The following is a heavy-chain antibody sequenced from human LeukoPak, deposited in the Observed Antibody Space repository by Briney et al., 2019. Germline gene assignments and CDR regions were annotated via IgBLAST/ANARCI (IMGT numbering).Heavy chain of an antibody. CDR3: ARSARPSRYYYMDV. CDR1: GGSFSGYY. D-gene: IGHD6-6*01. Sequence: PSETLSLTCAVYGGSFSGYYWSWIRQPPGKGLEWIGEINHSGSTNYNPSLKSRVTISVDTSKNQFSLKLSSVTAAGTAVYYCARSARPSRYYYMDVWGKGTTVTVSS. CDR2: INHSGST. V-gene: IGHV4-34*01. J-gene: IGHJ6*03.